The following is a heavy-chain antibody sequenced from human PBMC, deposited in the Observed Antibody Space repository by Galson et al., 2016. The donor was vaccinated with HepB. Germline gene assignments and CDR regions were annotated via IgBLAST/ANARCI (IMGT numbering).Heavy chain of an antibody. CDR2: INTDGSIT. J-gene: IGHJ4*02. V-gene: IGHV3-74*01. Sequence: SLRLSCAASGFTFSSYWMHWVRQAPGKGLVLVSRINTDGSITAYADSVQGRFTISRANAKNTLYLQMNSLRVEDTAVYYCARDHGLDYWGQGTLVTVSS. CDR3: ARDHGLDY. CDR1: GFTFSSYW.